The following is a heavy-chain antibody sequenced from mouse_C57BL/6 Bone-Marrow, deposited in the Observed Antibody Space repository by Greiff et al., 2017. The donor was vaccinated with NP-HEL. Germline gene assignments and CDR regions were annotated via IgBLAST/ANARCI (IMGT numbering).Heavy chain of an antibody. CDR3: ARHYDLDGALYYAMDY. V-gene: IGHV5-2*01. CDR1: EYEFPSHD. D-gene: IGHD2-3*01. CDR2: INSDGGST. Sequence: EVQRVESGGGLVQPGESLKLSCESNEYEFPSHDMSWVRKTPEKRLELVAAINSDGGSTYYPDTMERRFIISRDNTKKTLYLQMSSLRSEDTALYYCARHYDLDGALYYAMDYWGQGTSVTVSS. J-gene: IGHJ4*01.